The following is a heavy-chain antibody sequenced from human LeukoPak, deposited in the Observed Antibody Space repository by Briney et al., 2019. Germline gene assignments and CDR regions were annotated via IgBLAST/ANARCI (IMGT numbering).Heavy chain of an antibody. CDR2: ISGSGGIT. J-gene: IGHJ4*02. CDR1: GFTFSSYA. CDR3: AREGIGYYDSSGQGYYFDY. D-gene: IGHD3-22*01. V-gene: IGHV3-23*01. Sequence: GGSLRLSCAASGFTFSSYAMSWVRQAPGKGLEWVSAISGSGGITYYADSVKGRFTISRDNSKNTLYLQMNSLRAEDTAVYYCAREGIGYYDSSGQGYYFDYWGQGTLVTVSS.